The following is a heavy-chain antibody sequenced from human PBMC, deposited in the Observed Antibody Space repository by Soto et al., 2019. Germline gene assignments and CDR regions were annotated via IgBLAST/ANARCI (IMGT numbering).Heavy chain of an antibody. Sequence: QVQLVQSGAEVKKPGSSVKVSCKASGGTFSSYAISWVRPAHGQGLEWMGGSIPILGTANYAQKFQGRVTITADESTSTAYMELSSLRSEEPAVYYCARVAVATANPRGIAVAGTDYWGQGTLVTVSS. CDR2: SIPILGTA. V-gene: IGHV1-69*12. CDR1: GGTFSSYA. J-gene: IGHJ4*02. D-gene: IGHD6-19*01. CDR3: ARVAVATANPRGIAVAGTDY.